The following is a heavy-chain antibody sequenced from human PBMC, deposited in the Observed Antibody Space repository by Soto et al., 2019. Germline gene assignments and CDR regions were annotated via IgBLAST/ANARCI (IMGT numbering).Heavy chain of an antibody. Sequence: SETLSLTCTVSGGSISSSSYYWGWIRQPPGKGLEWIGSIYYSGSTYYNPSLKSRVTISVDTSKNQFSLKLSSVTAADTAVYYCARLEKSRWSEWLLFHFDYWGQGTLVTAPQ. J-gene: IGHJ4*02. V-gene: IGHV4-39*01. CDR1: GGSISSSSYY. D-gene: IGHD3-3*01. CDR2: IYYSGST. CDR3: ARLEKSRWSEWLLFHFDY.